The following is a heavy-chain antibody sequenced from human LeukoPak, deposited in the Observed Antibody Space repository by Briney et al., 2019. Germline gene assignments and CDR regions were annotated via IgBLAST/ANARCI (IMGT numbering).Heavy chain of an antibody. Sequence: GGSLRLSCVASGFALRTFALSWVRQAPGKGLEWVSYISSSSSTIYYADSVKGRFTISRDNAKNSLYLQMNSLGAEDTAVYYCARGIDYWGQGTLVTVSS. J-gene: IGHJ4*02. CDR2: ISSSSSTI. CDR3: ARGIDY. V-gene: IGHV3-48*01. CDR1: GFALRTFA.